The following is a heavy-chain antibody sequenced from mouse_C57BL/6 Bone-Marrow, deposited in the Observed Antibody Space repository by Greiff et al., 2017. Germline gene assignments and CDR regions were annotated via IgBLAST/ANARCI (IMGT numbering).Heavy chain of an antibody. CDR3: TRAFITTKWYFDV. Sequence: VQLQQSGTVLARPGASVKMSCKTSGYTFTSYWMHWVKQRPGQGLEWIGAIYPGNSDTSYNQKFKGKAKLTAVTTASTAYMELSSLTNEDSAVYYCTRAFITTKWYFDVWGTGTTVTVSS. V-gene: IGHV1-5*01. J-gene: IGHJ1*03. D-gene: IGHD1-1*01. CDR2: IYPGNSDT. CDR1: GYTFTSYW.